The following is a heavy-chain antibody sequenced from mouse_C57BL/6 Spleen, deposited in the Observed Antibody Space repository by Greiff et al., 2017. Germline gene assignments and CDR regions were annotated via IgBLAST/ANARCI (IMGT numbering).Heavy chain of an antibody. Sequence: EVKLMESGPELVKPGASVKLPCTASGYTFTDYYMDWVKQSHGQSLEWIGDINPNNGGTIYNRKFKGKATLTVDKSSSTAYMELRSLTSVDTAVYYCASRSNYGFAYWGQGTLVTVSA. V-gene: IGHV1-18*01. D-gene: IGHD2-5*01. CDR1: GYTFTDYY. CDR3: ASRSNYGFAY. CDR2: INPNNGGT. J-gene: IGHJ3*01.